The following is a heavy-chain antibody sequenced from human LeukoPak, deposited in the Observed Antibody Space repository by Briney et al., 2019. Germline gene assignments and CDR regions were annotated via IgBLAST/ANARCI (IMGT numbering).Heavy chain of an antibody. CDR3: AIKGGSGWPLQGAFDI. CDR1: GYTFSNYY. Sequence: ASVKVSCKASGYTFSNYYIHWVRQAPGQGLEWMGIIGGSTNYAQKFQGRVTMTRDTSTSTVYMELSSLRSEDTAVYYCAIKGGSGWPLQGAFDIWGQGTMVTVSS. J-gene: IGHJ3*02. CDR2: IGGST. V-gene: IGHV1-46*01. D-gene: IGHD6-19*01.